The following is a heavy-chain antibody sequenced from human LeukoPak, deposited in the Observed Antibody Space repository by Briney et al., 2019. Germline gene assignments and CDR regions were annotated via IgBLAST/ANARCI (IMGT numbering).Heavy chain of an antibody. CDR1: GGTFSSYA. D-gene: IGHD1-26*01. CDR2: IIPIFGAA. J-gene: IGHJ4*02. V-gene: IGHV1-69*06. CDR3: ARDRGIVGTTPVYYFDY. Sequence: ASVKVSCMASGGTFSSYAISWVRQAPGQGLEWMGGIIPIFGAANYAQKFQGRVTITADKSTSTAYMELSSLRSEDTAVYYCARDRGIVGTTPVYYFDYWGQGTLVTVSS.